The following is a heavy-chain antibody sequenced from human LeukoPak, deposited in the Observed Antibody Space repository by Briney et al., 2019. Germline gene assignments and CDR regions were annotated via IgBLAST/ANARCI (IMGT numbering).Heavy chain of an antibody. CDR3: AKSVMIVVVTSNYFDY. V-gene: IGHV3-23*01. CDR1: GFTFSSYA. J-gene: IGHJ4*02. Sequence: GGSLRLSCAASGFTFSSYAMSWVRQAPGKGLEWVSAISCSGGSTYYADSVKGRFTISRDNSKNTLYLQMNSLRAEDTAVYYCAKSVMIVVVTSNYFDYWGQGTLVTVSS. D-gene: IGHD3-22*01. CDR2: ISCSGGST.